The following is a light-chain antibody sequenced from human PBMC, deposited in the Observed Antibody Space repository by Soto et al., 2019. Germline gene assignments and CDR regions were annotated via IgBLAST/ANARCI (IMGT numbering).Light chain of an antibody. J-gene: IGLJ1*01. CDR2: RNN. CDR3: ATWDDSLNGFYV. CDR1: SSSIGSNF. Sequence: QAVVTQPPSASGTPGQRVTISCSGSSSSIGSNFVYWYQQLPGTAPKLLIYRNNQRPSGVPDRFSGSKSGTSASLAISGLRSDDEADYFCATWDDSLNGFYVFGTGTKLTVL. V-gene: IGLV1-47*01.